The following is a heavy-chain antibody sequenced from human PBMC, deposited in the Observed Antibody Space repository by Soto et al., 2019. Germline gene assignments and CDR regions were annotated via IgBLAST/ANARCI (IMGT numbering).Heavy chain of an antibody. V-gene: IGHV1-8*01. D-gene: IGHD3-22*01. CDR2: MNPNSGNT. Sequence: ASVKVSCKASGYTFTSYDIKWVRQATGQGLEWMGWMNPNSGNTGYAQKFQGRVTMTRNTSISTAYMELSSLRSEDTAVYYCARGFDERPGAGYYEGPWGPGTLVTVSS. CDR1: GYTFTSYD. J-gene: IGHJ5*02. CDR3: ARGFDERPGAGYYEGP.